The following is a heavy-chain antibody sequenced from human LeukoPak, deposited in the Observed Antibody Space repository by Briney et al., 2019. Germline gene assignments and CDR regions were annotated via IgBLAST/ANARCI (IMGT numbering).Heavy chain of an antibody. CDR3: ASLSTGDAFDY. V-gene: IGHV3-7*01. Sequence: GGSLRLSCAASGFTFSSYWMSWVRQAPGKGLEWVANIKQDGSEKYYVDSVKGRFTISRDNAKNSLYLQMKSLRVEDTAVYFCASLSTGDAFDYWGQGTLVTVSS. D-gene: IGHD1-1*01. CDR2: IKQDGSEK. CDR1: GFTFSSYW. J-gene: IGHJ4*02.